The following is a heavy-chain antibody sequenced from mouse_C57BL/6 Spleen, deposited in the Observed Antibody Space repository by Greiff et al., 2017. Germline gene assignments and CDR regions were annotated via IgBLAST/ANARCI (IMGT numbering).Heavy chain of an antibody. Sequence: VQLQQPGAELVKPGASVKLSCKASGYTFTSYWMHWVKQRPGQGLEWIGMIRPNCGSTNYNEKFKSKATLTVDKSSSTAYMQLTSLTSEDSAVYCCARTTDGYYRDWLAYWGQGTLVTVSA. J-gene: IGHJ3*01. CDR2: IRPNCGST. D-gene: IGHD2-3*01. V-gene: IGHV1-64*01. CDR1: GYTFTSYW. CDR3: ARTTDGYYRDWLAY.